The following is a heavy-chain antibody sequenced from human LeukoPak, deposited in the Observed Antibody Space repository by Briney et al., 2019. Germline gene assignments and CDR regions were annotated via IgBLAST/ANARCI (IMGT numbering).Heavy chain of an antibody. J-gene: IGHJ6*02. Sequence: GGSLRLSCAASGFTFSSYAMHWVRQAPGKGLEYVSAISSNGGSTYYANSVKGRFTISRDNSKNTLYLQMGSLRAEDMAVYYCARVGIAVAGTNYYYGMDVWGQGTTVTVSS. D-gene: IGHD6-19*01. CDR3: ARVGIAVAGTNYYYGMDV. V-gene: IGHV3-64*01. CDR1: GFTFSSYA. CDR2: ISSNGGST.